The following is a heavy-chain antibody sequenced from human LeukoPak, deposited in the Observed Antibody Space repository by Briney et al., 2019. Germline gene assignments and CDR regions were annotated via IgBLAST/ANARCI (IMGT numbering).Heavy chain of an antibody. Sequence: GESLRLSCVASGFTFSTYWMHWVRQAPGKGLVWVSRISYDGSSTNYADSVKGRFSISRDNAKNTVYLQMNSLRAEDTAVYYCAREAAVAGIYFDSWGQGTLVTVSS. J-gene: IGHJ4*02. D-gene: IGHD6-19*01. CDR1: GFTFSTYW. CDR3: AREAAVAGIYFDS. CDR2: ISYDGSST. V-gene: IGHV3-74*01.